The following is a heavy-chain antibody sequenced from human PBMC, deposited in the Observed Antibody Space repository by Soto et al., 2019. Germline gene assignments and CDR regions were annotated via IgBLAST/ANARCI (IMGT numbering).Heavy chain of an antibody. V-gene: IGHV4-59*01. CDR3: ARVLFGEIHWFDP. D-gene: IGHD3-10*02. CDR2: IYYSGST. Sequence: KTSETLSLTCTVSGGSISSYYWSWIRQPPGKGLEWIGYIYYSGSTNYNPSLKSRVTISVDTSKNQFSLKLSSVTAADTAVYYCARVLFGEIHWFDPWGQGTLVTGLL. CDR1: GGSISSYY. J-gene: IGHJ5*02.